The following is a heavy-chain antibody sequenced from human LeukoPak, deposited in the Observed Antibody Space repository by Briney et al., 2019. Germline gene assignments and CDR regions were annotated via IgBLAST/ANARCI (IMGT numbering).Heavy chain of an antibody. J-gene: IGHJ4*02. D-gene: IGHD1-26*01. CDR2: ISGSGAST. Sequence: GGPLRLSCAASGFTFSNYAMSWVRQAPGKGLEWISGISGSGASTYYADSVKGRFTISRDDSRNTLYLQMNSLRGDDTAVYYCAKDVGKWESLHFFDYWGQGTLVTVSS. V-gene: IGHV3-23*01. CDR3: AKDVGKWESLHFFDY. CDR1: GFTFSNYA.